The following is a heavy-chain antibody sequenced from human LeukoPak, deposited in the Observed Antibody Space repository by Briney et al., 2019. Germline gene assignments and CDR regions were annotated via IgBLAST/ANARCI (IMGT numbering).Heavy chain of an antibody. Sequence: PGGSLRLSCAASGFTFSSYAMSWVRQAPGKGLEWVSAISGSDGSTYYADSVKGRFTISRDNSKNTLYLQMNSLRAEDTAVYYCAKDSRGYYYDSSGGRYFDYWGQGTLVTVSS. CDR3: AKDSRGYYYDSSGGRYFDY. CDR1: GFTFSSYA. V-gene: IGHV3-23*01. CDR2: ISGSDGST. J-gene: IGHJ4*02. D-gene: IGHD3-22*01.